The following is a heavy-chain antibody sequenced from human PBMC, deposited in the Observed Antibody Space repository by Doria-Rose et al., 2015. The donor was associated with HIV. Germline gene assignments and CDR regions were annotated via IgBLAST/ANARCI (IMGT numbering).Heavy chain of an antibody. CDR2: INHSGST. V-gene: IGHV4-34*01. Sequence: QVQLQQWDAGLVKPSETLSLTRAVFGGSFSGYYWSWIRQPPGKGLEWIGEINHSGSTNYKTSLKSRVTISVDTSKHLFSRKLSSVTAADTAVYYCARGLLRGGWNDVDYYYGMDVWGQGTTVTVSS. D-gene: IGHD1-1*01. CDR3: ARGLLRGGWNDVDYYYGMDV. CDR1: GGSFSGYY. J-gene: IGHJ6*02.